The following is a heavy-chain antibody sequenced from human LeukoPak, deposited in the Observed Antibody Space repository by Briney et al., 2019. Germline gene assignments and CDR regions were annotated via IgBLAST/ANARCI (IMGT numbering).Heavy chain of an antibody. Sequence: PSETLSLTCTVSGGSISSSSYYWGWIRQPPGTGLEWIGSIYYSGSTYYNPSLKSRVTISVDASKNQFSLKLSSVTAADTAVYYCARGGGGDYYDSSGYSPPAHFDYWGQGTQVTISS. CDR1: GGSISSSSYY. CDR2: IYYSGST. V-gene: IGHV4-39*07. J-gene: IGHJ4*02. D-gene: IGHD3-22*01. CDR3: ARGGGGDYYDSSGYSPPAHFDY.